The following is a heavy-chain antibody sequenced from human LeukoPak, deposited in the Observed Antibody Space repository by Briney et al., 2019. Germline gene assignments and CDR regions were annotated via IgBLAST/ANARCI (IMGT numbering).Heavy chain of an antibody. Sequence: SETLSLTCTVSGGSISSYYWSWIRQPPGKGLEWIGYIYYSGSTNYNPSLKSRVTISVDTSKNQFSLKLSSVTAADTVVYYCARLWFGGTSWDYWGQGTLVTVSS. V-gene: IGHV4-59*08. D-gene: IGHD3-10*01. J-gene: IGHJ4*02. CDR2: IYYSGST. CDR3: ARLWFGGTSWDY. CDR1: GGSISSYY.